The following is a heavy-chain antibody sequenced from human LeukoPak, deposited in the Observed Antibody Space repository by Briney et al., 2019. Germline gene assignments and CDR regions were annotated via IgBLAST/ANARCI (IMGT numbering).Heavy chain of an antibody. Sequence: SETQSLTCTVSGGSISSYYWSWIRQPAGKGREWIGRIYTSGSTNYNPSLKSRVTMSVDTSKNQFSLKLSSVTAADTAVYYCARVNCSSTSCYGGLHYFDYWGQGTLVTVSS. D-gene: IGHD2-2*01. CDR3: ARVNCSSTSCYGGLHYFDY. CDR1: GGSISSYY. V-gene: IGHV4-4*07. CDR2: IYTSGST. J-gene: IGHJ4*02.